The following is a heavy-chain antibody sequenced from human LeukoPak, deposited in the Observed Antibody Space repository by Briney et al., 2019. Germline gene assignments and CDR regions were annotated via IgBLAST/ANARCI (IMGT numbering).Heavy chain of an antibody. V-gene: IGHV4-59*12. D-gene: IGHD5-18*01. J-gene: IGHJ4*02. CDR2: IYYRGST. CDR1: GGSMSSFY. CDR3: ARGGSPGAAMVPFDY. Sequence: SETLSLTCTVSGGSMSSFYWSWIRQTPGKGLEWIGYIYYRGSTNYNPSLKSRVTISVDSFKNQFSLKLSSVTAADTAVYYCARGGSPGAAMVPFDYWGQGTLVTVSS.